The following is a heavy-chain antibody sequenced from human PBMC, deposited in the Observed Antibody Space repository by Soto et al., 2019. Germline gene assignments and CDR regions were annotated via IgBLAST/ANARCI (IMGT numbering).Heavy chain of an antibody. CDR1: GFTFSSYS. Sequence: PGGALRVSCAGSGFTFSSYSMNWVRQAPGKGREWVSYISSSHSTIYYADSVKGRFTISRDKAKNSLYLQMSSLRAEDTALYYCARHGGTPDLYFDYWGQGTPVTVSS. V-gene: IGHV3-48*01. CDR3: ARHGGTPDLYFDY. CDR2: ISSSHSTI. J-gene: IGHJ4*02. D-gene: IGHD3-16*01.